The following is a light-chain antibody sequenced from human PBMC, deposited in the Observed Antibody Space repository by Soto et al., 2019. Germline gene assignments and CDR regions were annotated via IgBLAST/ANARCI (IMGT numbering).Light chain of an antibody. CDR2: LNSDGSH. CDR3: PTWNTGTNVV. CDR1: SGHSSYA. Sequence: QLVLTQSPSASASLGASVKLTCTLSSGHSSYAIAWHQQQPEKGPRYLMKLNSDGSHNKGDGIPDRFSGSSSGAERYLTISSLQSEDEADYYCPTWNTGTNVVFGGGTKLTVL. J-gene: IGLJ2*01. V-gene: IGLV4-69*01.